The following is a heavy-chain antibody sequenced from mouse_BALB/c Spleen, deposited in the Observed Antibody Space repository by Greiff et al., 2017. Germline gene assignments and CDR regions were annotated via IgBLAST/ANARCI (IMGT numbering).Heavy chain of an antibody. CDR3: ARDLGSFAY. Sequence: EVQLVESGGGLVKPGGSLKLSCAASGFTFSSYAMSWVRQSPEKRLEWVAEISSGGSYTYYPDTVTGRFTISRDNAKNTLYLEMSSLRSEDTAMYYCARDLGSFAYWGQGTLVTVSA. CDR2: ISSGGSYT. CDR1: GFTFSSYA. J-gene: IGHJ3*01. V-gene: IGHV5-9-4*01.